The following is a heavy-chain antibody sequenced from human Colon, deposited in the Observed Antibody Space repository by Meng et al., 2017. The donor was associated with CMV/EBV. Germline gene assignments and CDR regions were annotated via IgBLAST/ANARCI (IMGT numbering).Heavy chain of an antibody. Sequence: GESLKISCTASGFTFDDYGMSWVRQVPGKGLEWVSGLNWNGDNPGYADSVKGRFTVSRDNAKNSLYLQMSSLRVEDTALYYCARARGRDLVYSYFGMDVWGQGTTVTVSS. CDR1: GFTFDDYG. CDR3: ARARGRDLVYSYFGMDV. D-gene: IGHD2-8*01. J-gene: IGHJ6*02. CDR2: LNWNGDNP. V-gene: IGHV3-20*04.